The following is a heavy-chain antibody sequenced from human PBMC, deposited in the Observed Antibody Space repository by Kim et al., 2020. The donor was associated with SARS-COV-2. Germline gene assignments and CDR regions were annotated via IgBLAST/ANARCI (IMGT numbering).Heavy chain of an antibody. J-gene: IGHJ6*02. D-gene: IGHD3-10*01. Sequence: GGSLRLSCAASGFTFSTYAIRWVRQTPGKGLEWVSAITCSGGTTYYADSVKGRFTISRDNSKNTLYLQMNSLRAEDTAVYYCAKTWFGSDLGVWRQGTT. CDR2: ITCSGGTT. CDR1: GFTFSTYA. CDR3: AKTWFGSDLGV. V-gene: IGHV3-23*01.